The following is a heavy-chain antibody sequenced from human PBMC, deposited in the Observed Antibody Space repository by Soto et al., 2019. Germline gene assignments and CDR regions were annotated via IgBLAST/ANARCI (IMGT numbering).Heavy chain of an antibody. CDR3: ARDYKTYYYDSSGYYPIQA. J-gene: IGHJ4*02. CDR2: IWYDGSNT. Sequence: QVQLVESGGGVVQPGRSLRLSCAASGFTFSSYGMHWVRQAPGKGLEWVAVIWYDGSNTYYADSVKGRFTISRDNSKKTLYLQMNGLRAEATAVYYCARDYKTYYYDSSGYYPIQAWGQGTLVTVSS. V-gene: IGHV3-33*01. CDR1: GFTFSSYG. D-gene: IGHD3-22*01.